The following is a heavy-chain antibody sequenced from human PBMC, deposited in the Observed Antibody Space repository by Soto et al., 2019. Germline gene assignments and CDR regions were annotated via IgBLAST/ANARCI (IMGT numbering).Heavy chain of an antibody. J-gene: IGHJ4*02. V-gene: IGHV4-59*01. CDR1: GGSISSNY. CDR2: VYNSGST. Sequence: PSETLSLTCTVSGGSISSNYWTWIRQPPGKGLEWIGYVYNSGSTNYNPSLKSRVTISEDTSKSQSSLKVNFMTAADTAVYYCARYRREAVAGYTLDNWGQGILVTVSS. CDR3: ARYRREAVAGYTLDN. D-gene: IGHD6-13*01.